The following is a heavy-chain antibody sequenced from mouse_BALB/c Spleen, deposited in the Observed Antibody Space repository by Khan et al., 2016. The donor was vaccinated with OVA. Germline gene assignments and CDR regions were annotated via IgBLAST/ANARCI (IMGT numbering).Heavy chain of an antibody. V-gene: IGHV2-3*01. J-gene: IGHJ3*01. CDR1: GLSLTNYG. Sequence: QVQLKQLGPGLVAPSQSLSITCTVSGLSLTNYGVGWVRQPPGKGLEWLGIIWGDGSTNYHSALISRLSICKDNSKSQVFLKLNRLQTNDKAPYYCDVYFYGRAWFACWGKGTLDAVSA. CDR2: IWGDGST. CDR3: DVYFYGRAWFAC. D-gene: IGHD1-1*01.